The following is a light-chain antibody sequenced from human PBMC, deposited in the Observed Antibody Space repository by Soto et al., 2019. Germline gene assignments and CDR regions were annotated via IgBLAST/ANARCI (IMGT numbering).Light chain of an antibody. V-gene: IGKV3-20*01. CDR1: QSVSSTY. J-gene: IGKJ1*01. CDR2: GTS. Sequence: EIVLTQSPGTLSLSPGERATLSCRASQSVSSTYLAWYKQKPGQAPRLLIYGTSSRATGIADRFSVSGSGTDFTLTISRLEPEYFAVYYCQQFATTPWAFGQGTKVEIK. CDR3: QQFATTPWA.